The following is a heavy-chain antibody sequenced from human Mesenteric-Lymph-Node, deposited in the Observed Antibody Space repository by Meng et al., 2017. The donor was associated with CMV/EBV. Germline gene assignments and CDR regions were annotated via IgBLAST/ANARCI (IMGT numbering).Heavy chain of an antibody. V-gene: IGHV4-39*07. D-gene: IGHD2-21*01. CDR1: GCSIGSSSHY. Sequence: SETLSLTCTVSGCSIGSSSHYWGWIRQPPGRGLEWIGGFYYDGNTSYNPSLQSWVTVAVDRSKTEFYLRLTCVTDADTAMYHCARDRGDFLPYSYYFHPWGPGTMVTVSS. CDR3: ARDRGDFLPYSYYFHP. CDR2: FYYDGNT. J-gene: IGHJ5*02.